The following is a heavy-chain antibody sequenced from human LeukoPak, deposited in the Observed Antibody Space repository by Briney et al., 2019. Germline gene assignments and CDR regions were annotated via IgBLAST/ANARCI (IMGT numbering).Heavy chain of an antibody. CDR3: ARDLKAAAGTGYYYYGMDV. CDR1: GGSISSGGYY. CDR2: IYYSGST. J-gene: IGHJ6*02. Sequence: PSETLSLTCTVSGGSISSGGYYWSWIRQHPGKCLEWLGYIYYSGSTYYNPSLKSRVTISVDTSKNQFSLKLSSVTAADTAVYYCARDLKAAAGTGYYYYGMDVWGQGTTVTVSS. D-gene: IGHD6-13*01. V-gene: IGHV4-31*03.